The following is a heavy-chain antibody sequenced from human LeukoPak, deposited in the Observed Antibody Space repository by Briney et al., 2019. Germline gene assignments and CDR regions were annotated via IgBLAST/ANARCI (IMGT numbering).Heavy chain of an antibody. CDR2: INPNSGGT. D-gene: IGHD4-17*01. CDR1: GYTFTGYY. J-gene: IGHJ4*02. CDR3: AIWPTVSNHYFDY. V-gene: IGHV1-2*02. Sequence: ASVKVSCKASGYTFTGYYMHWVRQAPGQGLEWMGWINPNSGGTNYAQKFQGRVTMTRDTSISTAYMELSRLRSDDTAVYYCAIWPTVSNHYFDYWGQGTLVTVSS.